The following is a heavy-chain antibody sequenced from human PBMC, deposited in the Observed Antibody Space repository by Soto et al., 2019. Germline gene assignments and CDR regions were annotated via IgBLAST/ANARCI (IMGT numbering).Heavy chain of an antibody. J-gene: IGHJ4*02. CDR2: IYYSGTT. Sequence: TLSLTCTVSGDSITGNSYFWAWIRQPPGKGLEWIGSIYYSGTTYYNPSPKSRVTISVDRSKNQFSLKLSSVTAADTAVYXXXXXXXXXXXXYWGQGALVTVSS. CDR1: GDSITGNSYF. V-gene: IGHV4-39*01. CDR3: XXXXXXXXXXY.